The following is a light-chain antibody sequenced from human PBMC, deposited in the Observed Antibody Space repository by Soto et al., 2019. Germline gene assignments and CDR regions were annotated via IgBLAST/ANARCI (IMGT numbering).Light chain of an antibody. CDR2: GTS. V-gene: IGKV3-20*01. Sequence: EIVLTQSPGTLSVSPGERATLSCRASQTISSNNLAWYQQKPGQAPSLLIYGTSSRATGIPDRFSGSGSGTHFTLTISRLEPEDAAIYYCQQYGSWTFGQGTKVEI. CDR1: QTISSNN. CDR3: QQYGSWT. J-gene: IGKJ1*01.